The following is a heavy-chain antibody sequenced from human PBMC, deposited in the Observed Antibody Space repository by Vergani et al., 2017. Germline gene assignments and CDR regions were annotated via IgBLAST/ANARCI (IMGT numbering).Heavy chain of an antibody. CDR1: GYTLTELS. J-gene: IGHJ4*02. CDR2: FDPEDGET. V-gene: IGHV1-24*01. Sequence: QVQLVQSGAEVKKPGASVKVSCKVSGYTLTELSMHWVRQAPGKGLEWMGGFDPEDGETIYAQKFQGRVTMTEDTSTDTAYMGLSSLRSEDTDVYYCATGGPIYYSGYDFGDYWGQGTLVTVSS. CDR3: ATGGPIYYSGYDFGDY. D-gene: IGHD5-12*01.